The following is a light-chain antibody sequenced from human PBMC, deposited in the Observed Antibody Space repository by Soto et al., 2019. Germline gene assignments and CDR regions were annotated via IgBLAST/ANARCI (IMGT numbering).Light chain of an antibody. CDR2: KAS. CDR3: QQLNNYPYT. CDR1: QSLSSW. J-gene: IGKJ2*01. V-gene: IGKV1-5*03. Sequence: DIQMTQSPSTLSASVGDRVTITCRASQSLSSWLAWYQQKPGKAPKLLIYKASSLESGVPSRFSGSGSGTEFTLTISSLQPDDFATYYCQQLNNYPYTFGQGTKVDIK.